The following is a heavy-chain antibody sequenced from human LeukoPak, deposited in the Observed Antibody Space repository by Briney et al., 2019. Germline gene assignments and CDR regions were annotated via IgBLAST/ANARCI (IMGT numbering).Heavy chain of an antibody. CDR1: GFTFSSYG. J-gene: IGHJ4*02. D-gene: IGHD4-11*01. CDR3: AREYSNYFDY. Sequence: PGGSLRLSCAASGFTFSSYGMHWVRQAPGKGLEWVAIISYDGSDKYYADSVKGRFTISRDNSKNTLYLQMNSLRAEDTAVYYCAREYSNYFDYWGQGTLVTVSS. V-gene: IGHV3-30*03. CDR2: ISYDGSDK.